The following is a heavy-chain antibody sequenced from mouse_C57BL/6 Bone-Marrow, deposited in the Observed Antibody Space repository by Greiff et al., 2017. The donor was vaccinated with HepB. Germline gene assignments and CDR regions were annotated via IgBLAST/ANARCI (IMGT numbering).Heavy chain of an antibody. CDR1: GFNIKDYY. V-gene: IGHV14-2*01. J-gene: IGHJ1*03. CDR3: ASTVVAEYWYFDV. Sequence: VQLQQSGAELVKPGASVKLSCTASGFNIKDYYMHWVKQRTEQGLEWIGRIDPEDGETKYAPKFQGKATITADTSSNTAYLQLSSLTSEDTAVYYGASTVVAEYWYFDVWGTGTTVTVSS. D-gene: IGHD1-1*01. CDR2: IDPEDGET.